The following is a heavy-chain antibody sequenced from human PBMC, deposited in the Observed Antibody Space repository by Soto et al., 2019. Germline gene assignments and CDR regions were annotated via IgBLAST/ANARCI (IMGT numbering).Heavy chain of an antibody. CDR3: ARFHYDTFDI. Sequence: SETLSLTCTVSGGSVSSGRYYWSWIRQPPGKGLEWIGNIYYSGSTNYNPSFKSRVTISADTSKNQFSLKLSSVIAADTAVYYCARFHYDTFDIWGQGTTVTVSS. J-gene: IGHJ3*02. V-gene: IGHV4-61*01. CDR2: IYYSGST. CDR1: GGSVSSGRYY.